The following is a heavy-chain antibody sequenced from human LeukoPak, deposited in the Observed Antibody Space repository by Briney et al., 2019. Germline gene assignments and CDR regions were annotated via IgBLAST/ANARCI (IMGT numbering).Heavy chain of an antibody. Sequence: GRSLRLSCAASGFTFSTYGMHWVRPAPGKGLGWVALISYDGSDKYYADSVKGRFTISRDNSKNTLYLQMNSLRAEDTAVYYCARGGSGYSVDSWGQGTLVSVSS. CDR1: GFTFSTYG. D-gene: IGHD5-12*01. V-gene: IGHV3-30*03. CDR2: ISYDGSDK. J-gene: IGHJ4*02. CDR3: ARGGSGYSVDS.